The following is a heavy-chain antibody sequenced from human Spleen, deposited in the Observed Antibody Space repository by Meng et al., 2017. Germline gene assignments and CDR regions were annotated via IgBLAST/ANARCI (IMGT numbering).Heavy chain of an antibody. CDR1: GGAFSASY. V-gene: IGHV4-34*01. J-gene: IGHJ4*02. D-gene: IGHD5-12*01. Sequence: QVQLQQCGAGLLNPSETLPLTCAVYGGAFSASYWSWIRQPPGKGLEWIWEIYHSGSTNYNPSLKSRVTISVDKSKNQFSLKLSSVTAADTAVYYCASSWLRPYFDYWGQGTLVTVSS. CDR2: IYHSGST. CDR3: ASSWLRPYFDY.